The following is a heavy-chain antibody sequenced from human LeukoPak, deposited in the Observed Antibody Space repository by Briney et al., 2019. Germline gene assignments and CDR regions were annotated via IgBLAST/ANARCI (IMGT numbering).Heavy chain of an antibody. Sequence: SETLSLTCTVSGGSISSNYWCWIRQPPGKGLEWIGTIYYSGSTYYNPSLKSRVTISVDTSKNQFSLKLSSVTAADTAVYYCARSTYHDFWSGYYTGFLVDYWGRGTLVTVSS. CDR2: IYYSGST. CDR1: GGSISSNY. D-gene: IGHD3-3*01. J-gene: IGHJ4*02. V-gene: IGHV4-39*01. CDR3: ARSTYHDFWSGYYTGFLVDY.